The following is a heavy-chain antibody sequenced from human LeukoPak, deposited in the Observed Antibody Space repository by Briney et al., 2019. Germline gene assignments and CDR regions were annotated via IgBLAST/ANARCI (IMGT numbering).Heavy chain of an antibody. CDR2: ISYDGSNK. CDR1: GFTFSSYA. Sequence: GGSLRLSCAASGFTFSSYAMHWVRQASGKGLEWVAVISYDGSNKYYADSVKGRFTISRDNSKNTLYLQMNSLRAEDTAVYYCARTAAAGTPYWGQGTLVTVSS. D-gene: IGHD6-13*01. J-gene: IGHJ4*02. V-gene: IGHV3-30*04. CDR3: ARTAAAGTPY.